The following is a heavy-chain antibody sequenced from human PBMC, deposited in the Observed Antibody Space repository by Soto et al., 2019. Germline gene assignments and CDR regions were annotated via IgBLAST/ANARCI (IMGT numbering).Heavy chain of an antibody. CDR1: GYTLTELS. Sequence: ASVKVSCKVSGYTLTELSMHWVRQAPGKGLEWMGGFDPEDGETIYAQKFQGRVTMTEDTSTDTAYMEPSSLRSEDTAVYYCATYCSSTSCLKSSYYSYGMDVWGQGTTVTVSS. D-gene: IGHD2-2*01. V-gene: IGHV1-24*01. CDR2: FDPEDGET. CDR3: ATYCSSTSCLKSSYYSYGMDV. J-gene: IGHJ6*02.